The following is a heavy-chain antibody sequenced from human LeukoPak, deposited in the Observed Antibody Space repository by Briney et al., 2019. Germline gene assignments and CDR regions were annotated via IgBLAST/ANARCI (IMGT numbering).Heavy chain of an antibody. D-gene: IGHD6-19*01. J-gene: IGHJ4*02. CDR3: ARDRYSSGWYSRFFDY. V-gene: IGHV4-34*01. Sequence: SETLSLTCAVYGGSISGYYWSWIRQPPGKGLEWTGEINHSGSTNYNPSLKSRVTISVDTSKNQFSLKLSSVTAADTAVYYCARDRYSSGWYSRFFDYWGQGTLVTVSS. CDR1: GGSISGYY. CDR2: INHSGST.